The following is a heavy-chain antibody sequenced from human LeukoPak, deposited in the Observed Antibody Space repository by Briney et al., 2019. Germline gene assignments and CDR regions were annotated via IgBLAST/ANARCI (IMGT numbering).Heavy chain of an antibody. D-gene: IGHD6-13*01. Sequence: GGSLRLSSAASGFTFSSYAMHWVRQAPGKGLEYVSAISSNGGITYYANSVEGRFTISRDNSKNTLYLQMGSLRAEDMAVYYCARDQLVLSYYYGMDVWGQGTTVTVSS. CDR3: ARDQLVLSYYYGMDV. J-gene: IGHJ6*02. CDR1: GFTFSSYA. CDR2: ISSNGGIT. V-gene: IGHV3-64*01.